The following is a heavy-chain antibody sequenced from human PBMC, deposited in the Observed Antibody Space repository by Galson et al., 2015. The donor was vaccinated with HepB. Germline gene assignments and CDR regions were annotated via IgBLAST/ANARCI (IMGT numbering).Heavy chain of an antibody. Sequence: SVKVSCKASGYTFTRNGISWVRQAPGQGLEWMGWISPNSGNTYYAQKFQDRLIMTTERSTSTAYMELRSLTSDDTAFYYCARDVRYAFEMWGQGTMVTVS. D-gene: IGHD3-10*02. CDR3: ARDVRYAFEM. J-gene: IGHJ3*02. CDR1: GYTFTRNG. V-gene: IGHV1-18*01. CDR2: ISPNSGNT.